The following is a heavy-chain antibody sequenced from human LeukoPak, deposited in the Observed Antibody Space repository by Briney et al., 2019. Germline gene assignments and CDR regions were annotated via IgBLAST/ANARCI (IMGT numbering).Heavy chain of an antibody. D-gene: IGHD5-18*01. CDR3: ARLGEDSYGYQTDFDY. V-gene: IGHV3-30*03. Sequence: GGSLRLSCIGTGFTFSSDAMGWVRQAPGKGLDWVAFTSYDGTKNYYADSVKGRFTISRDNSKNTLFLQMNSLRPEDTAVYYCARLGEDSYGYQTDFDYWGQGTLVTVSS. CDR2: TSYDGTKN. J-gene: IGHJ4*02. CDR1: GFTFSSDA.